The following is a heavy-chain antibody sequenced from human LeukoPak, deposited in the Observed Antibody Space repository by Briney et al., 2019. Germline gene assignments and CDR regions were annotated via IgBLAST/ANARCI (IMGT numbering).Heavy chain of an antibody. Sequence: GASVKVSCKASGGTFSSYAISWVRQAPGQGLEWMGGIIPIFGTANYAQKFQGRVTITTDESTSTAYMELSSLRSEDTAVYYCARGRGYSYGYWPGDAFDIWGQGTMVTVSS. CDR3: ARGRGYSYGYWPGDAFDI. CDR1: GGTFSSYA. CDR2: IIPIFGTA. J-gene: IGHJ3*02. V-gene: IGHV1-69*05. D-gene: IGHD5-18*01.